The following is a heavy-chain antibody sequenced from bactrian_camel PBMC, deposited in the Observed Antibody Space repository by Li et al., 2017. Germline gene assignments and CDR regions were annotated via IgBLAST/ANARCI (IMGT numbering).Heavy chain of an antibody. J-gene: IGHJ4*01. V-gene: IGHV3S10*01. Sequence: VQLVESGGGSVQPGGSLRLSCTSSLFSYPYMTWVRQGPGKGLEWISTIDTGGSTYYADSVRGRFTISKDVAKNTVYLQLNSLKIEDMAMYYCGFMDPYTWYRNYGSGQGTQVTVS. CDR2: IDTGGST. D-gene: IGHD3*01. CDR1: LFSYPY.